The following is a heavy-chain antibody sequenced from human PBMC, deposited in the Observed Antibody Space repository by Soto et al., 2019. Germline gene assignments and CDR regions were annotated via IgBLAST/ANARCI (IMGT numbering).Heavy chain of an antibody. CDR2: ISSSSSYI. V-gene: IGHV3-21*01. D-gene: IGHD6-19*01. CDR1: GFTFSSYS. J-gene: IGHJ6*02. Sequence: GGSLRLSCAASGFTFSSYSMNWVRQAPGKGLEWVSSISSSSSYIYYADSVKGRFTISRDNARNSLYLQMNSLRAEDTAVYYCARTLIAVAGIRTEYYYYYGMDVWGQGTTVTVSS. CDR3: ARTLIAVAGIRTEYYYYYGMDV.